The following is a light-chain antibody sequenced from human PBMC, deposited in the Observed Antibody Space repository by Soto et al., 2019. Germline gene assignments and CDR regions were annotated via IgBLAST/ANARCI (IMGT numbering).Light chain of an antibody. CDR1: QSVGSN. CDR3: QHYSNWPPWT. CDR2: GAS. J-gene: IGKJ1*01. Sequence: EIVVTQSPGTLSVSPGERATLSCRVSQSVGSNLAWYQQKPGQAPRLLIYGASTRATGIPVRFTGSGSGTEFTLTISSLQSEDFALYYCQHYSNWPPWTFGRGTKVDIK. V-gene: IGKV3-15*01.